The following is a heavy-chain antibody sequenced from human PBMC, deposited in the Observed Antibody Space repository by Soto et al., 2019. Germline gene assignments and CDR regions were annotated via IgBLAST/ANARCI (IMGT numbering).Heavy chain of an antibody. CDR2: INPSSGTT. Sequence: QVQLVQSGAEMKQPGASVKLSCQASGYIFIHCFMHWVRQAPGQGLEWMGGINPSSGTTTYAQKFQGRVTVTRDTSTSTVYMELSSLGSGDTXXXXXXXSLGETTSLFDYWGQGSLVTVSA. V-gene: IGHV1-46*01. CDR3: XXSLGETTSLFDY. D-gene: IGHD1-26*01. CDR1: GYIFIHCF. J-gene: IGHJ4*02.